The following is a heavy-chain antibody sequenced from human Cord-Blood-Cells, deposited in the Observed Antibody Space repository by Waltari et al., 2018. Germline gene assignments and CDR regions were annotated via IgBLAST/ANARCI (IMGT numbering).Heavy chain of an antibody. Sequence: QVQLVQSGAEVKKPGSSVKVSCKASGGTFSSYAISLVRQAPGQGLKWMGGIIPIIGTANYAQKVQGRVTITADESTSTAYMELSSLRSEDMAVYYCERGYSGSPYYFDYWGQGILVTVSS. D-gene: IGHD1-26*01. CDR2: IIPIIGTA. V-gene: IGHV1-69*01. J-gene: IGHJ4*02. CDR1: GGTFSSYA. CDR3: ERGYSGSPYYFDY.